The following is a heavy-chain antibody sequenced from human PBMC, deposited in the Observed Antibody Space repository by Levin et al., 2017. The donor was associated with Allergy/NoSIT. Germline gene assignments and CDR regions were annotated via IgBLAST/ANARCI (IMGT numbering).Heavy chain of an antibody. Sequence: LSLTCAASGFNLSNYGVNWVRQAPGKGLDWVSYISGSSRTIYSADSVKGRFIISRDNAKSSVYLQMNSLRAEDTAVYYCARANCGGDCYEDYYFYGMDVWGQGTTVTVSS. D-gene: IGHD2-21*02. CDR1: GFNLSNYG. V-gene: IGHV3-48*01. CDR3: ARANCGGDCYEDYYFYGMDV. J-gene: IGHJ6*02. CDR2: ISGSSRTI.